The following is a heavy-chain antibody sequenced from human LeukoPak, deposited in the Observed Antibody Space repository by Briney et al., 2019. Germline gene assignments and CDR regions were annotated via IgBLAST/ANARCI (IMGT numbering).Heavy chain of an antibody. J-gene: IGHJ4*02. CDR1: GFTFSSFT. CDR3: TTRLRNHFDY. CDR2: ISDGSRDT. D-gene: IGHD5-12*01. V-gene: IGHV3-23*01. Sequence: GGSLRLSCATSGFTFSSFTMNWVRQAPGGGLEWVSTISDGSRDTHYAGSVKGRFTISRDDSQNIVYLQMDSLRAEDTALYYCTTRLRNHFDYWGQGTQVTVSS.